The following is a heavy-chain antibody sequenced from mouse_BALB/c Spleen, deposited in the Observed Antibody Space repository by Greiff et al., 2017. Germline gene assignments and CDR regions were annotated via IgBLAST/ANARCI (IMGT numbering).Heavy chain of an antibody. Sequence: EVKLMESGGGLVKPGGSLKLSCAASGFTFSSYAMSWVRQSPEKRLEWVAEISSGGSYTYYPDTVTGRFTISRDNAKNTLYLEMSSLRSEDTAMYYCASYYGTNYAMDYWGQGTSVTVSS. CDR1: GFTFSSYA. CDR2: ISSGGSYT. V-gene: IGHV5-9-4*01. D-gene: IGHD2-10*01. CDR3: ASYYGTNYAMDY. J-gene: IGHJ4*01.